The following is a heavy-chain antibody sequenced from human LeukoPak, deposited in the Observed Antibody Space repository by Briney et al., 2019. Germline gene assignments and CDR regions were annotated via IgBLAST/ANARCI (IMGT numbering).Heavy chain of an antibody. CDR2: ISSSSSYI. V-gene: IGHV3-21*01. Sequence: PGGSLRLSCAASGFTFSSYSMNWVRQAPGKGLEWVSSISSSSSYIYYADSVKGRFTISRDNAKNSLYLQMNSLRAEDTAVYYCARGPNHFTVTTHYWGQGTLVTVSS. CDR1: GFTFSSYS. CDR3: ARGPNHFTVTTHY. J-gene: IGHJ4*02. D-gene: IGHD4-17*01.